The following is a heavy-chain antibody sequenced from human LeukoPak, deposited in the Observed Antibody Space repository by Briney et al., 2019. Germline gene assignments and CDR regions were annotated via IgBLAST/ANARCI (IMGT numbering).Heavy chain of an antibody. J-gene: IGHJ4*02. CDR1: GFSFRDHW. V-gene: IGHV3-7*01. CDR3: AKWRWRQSEYED. Sequence: RSGGSLRLSCEASGFSFRDHWMGWVRQAPGKGLECVANIKHDGSGKEYVDSVKGRFTISRDNAKNSVYLEMSSLRAEDTAVYYCAKWRWRQSEYEDWGQGTLVTVSS. CDR2: IKHDGSGK. D-gene: IGHD5-24*01.